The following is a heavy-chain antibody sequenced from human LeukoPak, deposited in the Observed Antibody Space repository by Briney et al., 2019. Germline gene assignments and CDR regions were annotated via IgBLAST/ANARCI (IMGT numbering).Heavy chain of an antibody. CDR1: GYTFTAYD. V-gene: IGHV1-2*06. Sequence: ASVKVSCKASGYTFTAYDMYWVRQAPGQGLECMGRINANSGGTNYAQKFQGRVTMTTDTSITTAYMELSRLRSDDTAVYYCATSSEGGYSYGSDIDYWGQGTLVTVSS. J-gene: IGHJ4*02. CDR3: ATSSEGGYSYGSDIDY. CDR2: INANSGGT. D-gene: IGHD5-18*01.